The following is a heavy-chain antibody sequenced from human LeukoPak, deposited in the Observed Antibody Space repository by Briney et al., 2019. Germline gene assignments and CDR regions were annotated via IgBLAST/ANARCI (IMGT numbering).Heavy chain of an antibody. CDR3: VRGAFRGYYMDV. J-gene: IGHJ6*03. V-gene: IGHV3-74*01. D-gene: IGHD3-16*01. Sequence: GGSLRLSCAASGFTFSSHWMHWVRQAPGKGLVWVSCINTDGTTTNYADSVKGRFTISRDNAKNTPYLQMNSLRIEDTAVYYCVRGAFRGYYMDVWGKGTTVTVSS. CDR2: INTDGTTT. CDR1: GFTFSSHW.